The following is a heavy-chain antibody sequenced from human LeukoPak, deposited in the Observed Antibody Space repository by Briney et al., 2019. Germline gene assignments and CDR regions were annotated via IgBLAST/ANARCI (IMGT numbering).Heavy chain of an antibody. CDR3: ARAAREVLRFLEWLSPAAFDI. Sequence: SETLSLTCTVSGGSISSYCWSWIRQPPGKGLEWIGYIYYSGSTNYNPSLKSRVTISVGTSKNQFSLKLSSVTAADTAVYYCARAAREVLRFLEWLSPAAFDIWGQGTMVTVSS. CDR2: IYYSGST. CDR1: GGSISSYC. V-gene: IGHV4-59*01. J-gene: IGHJ3*02. D-gene: IGHD3-3*01.